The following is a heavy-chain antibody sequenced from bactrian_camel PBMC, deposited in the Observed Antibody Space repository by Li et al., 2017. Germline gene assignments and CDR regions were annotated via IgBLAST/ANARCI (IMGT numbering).Heavy chain of an antibody. V-gene: IGHV3S67*01. Sequence: VQLVESGGGLVQPGGSLRLSCAASGFTFSNYAMHWVRQVPGKEREEEREAVAIIVNGGKLKYAESVKGRFSISRNDLNDTTYLQMDNVKSEDTALYYCGTRYPGSWYRTYWGQGTQVTVS. CDR3: GTRYPGSWYRTY. CDR2: IVNGGKL. D-gene: IGHD6*01. J-gene: IGHJ4*01. CDR1: GFTFSNYA.